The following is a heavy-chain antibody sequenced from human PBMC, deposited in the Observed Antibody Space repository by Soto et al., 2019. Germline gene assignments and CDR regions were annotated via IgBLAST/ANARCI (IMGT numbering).Heavy chain of an antibody. CDR1: GFTFSSYA. V-gene: IGHV3-30-3*01. CDR3: ARDLNYYGSGSYMAY. D-gene: IGHD3-10*01. Sequence: GGSLRLSCAASGFTFSSYAMHWVRQAPGKGLEWVAVISYDGSNKYYADSVKGRFTISRDNSKNTLYLQMNSLRAEDTAVYYCARDLNYYGSGSYMAYWGQGTLVTVSS. CDR2: ISYDGSNK. J-gene: IGHJ4*02.